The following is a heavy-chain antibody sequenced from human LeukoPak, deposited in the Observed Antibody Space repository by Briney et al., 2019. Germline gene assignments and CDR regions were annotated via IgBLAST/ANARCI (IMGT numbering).Heavy chain of an antibody. CDR1: GFTVSSNY. J-gene: IGHJ5*02. D-gene: IGHD1-7*01. Sequence: GGSLRLSCAASGFTVSSNYMSWVRQAPGKGLEWVSSISSTSSYIYYADSVKSRFTISRDNAKNSLYLQMNGLRAEDTAAYYCARGATDTTRWFDPWGQGTLVTVSS. V-gene: IGHV3-21*01. CDR2: ISSTSSYI. CDR3: ARGATDTTRWFDP.